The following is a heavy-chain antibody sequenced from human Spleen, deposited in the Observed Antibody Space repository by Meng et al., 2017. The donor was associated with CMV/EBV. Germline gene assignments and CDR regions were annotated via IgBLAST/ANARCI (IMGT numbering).Heavy chain of an antibody. D-gene: IGHD1-14*01. CDR3: AKGPRTDPHAFDI. CDR2: ITTDGRST. J-gene: IGHJ3*02. V-gene: IGHV3-23*01. Sequence: GESLKISCAASGLTFSSYAMSWVRQAPGKGLECVSIITTDGRSTYHADSVKGRFTISRDNSKNMLYLQMNSLRAEDTAVYYCAKGPRTDPHAFDIWGQGTMVTVSS. CDR1: GLTFSSYA.